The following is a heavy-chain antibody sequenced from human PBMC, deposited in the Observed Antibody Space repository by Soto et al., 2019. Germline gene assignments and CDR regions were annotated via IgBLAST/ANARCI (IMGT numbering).Heavy chain of an antibody. V-gene: IGHV4-31*03. CDR3: ARSAQWDGFDP. J-gene: IGHJ3*01. D-gene: IGHD2-8*01. Sequence: QVQLQESGPGLVRPSQTLSLTCTVSAGSISTINYYWSWIRQHPEKGLEWIGYISYSGSTFYHSSLKXRXTXSXXTSKKQFFLTLTSVTAADTAVYYCARSAQWDGFDPWGQGTMVTVSS. CDR1: AGSISTINYY. CDR2: ISYSGST.